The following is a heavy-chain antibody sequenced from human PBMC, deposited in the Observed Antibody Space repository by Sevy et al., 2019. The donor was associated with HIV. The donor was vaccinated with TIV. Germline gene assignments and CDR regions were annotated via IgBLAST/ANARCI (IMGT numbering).Heavy chain of an antibody. V-gene: IGHV1-46*01. D-gene: IGHD1-26*01. J-gene: IGHJ4*02. Sequence: ASVKVSCKASGYTFTSYYMHWVRQAPGQGLEWMGIINPSGGGTSYAQKFQGRVTMTSDTSTSTVYMELSSLRSEDTAVDYCAREFAGVGATFDYWGQGTLVTVSS. CDR1: GYTFTSYY. CDR2: INPSGGGT. CDR3: AREFAGVGATFDY.